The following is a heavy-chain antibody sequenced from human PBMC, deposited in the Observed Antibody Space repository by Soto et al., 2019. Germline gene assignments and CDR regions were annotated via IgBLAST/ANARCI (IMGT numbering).Heavy chain of an antibody. CDR2: ISYDGSNK. Sequence: QVQLVESGGGVVQPGRSLRLSCAASGFTFSSYGMHWVRQAPGKGLEWVAVISYDGSNKYYADSVKGRFTISRDNSKNTLYLQMNSLRAEDTAVYYCAKDSFDGDYVLSADWGQGTLVTVSS. CDR1: GFTFSSYG. CDR3: AKDSFDGDYVLSAD. D-gene: IGHD4-17*01. J-gene: IGHJ4*02. V-gene: IGHV3-30*18.